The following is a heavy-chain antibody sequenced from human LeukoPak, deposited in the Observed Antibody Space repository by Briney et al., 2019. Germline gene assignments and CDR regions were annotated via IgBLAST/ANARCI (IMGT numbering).Heavy chain of an antibody. CDR3: ARDVTIFGVVIQNWFDP. Sequence: PSETLSLTCTVSGGSISSSSYYWGWIRQPPGKGLEWIGSIYYSGSTYYNPSLKSRVTISVDTSKNQFSLKLSSVTAADTAVYYCARDVTIFGVVIQNWFDPWGQGTLVTVSS. J-gene: IGHJ5*02. V-gene: IGHV4-39*07. CDR1: GGSISSSSYY. CDR2: IYYSGST. D-gene: IGHD3-3*01.